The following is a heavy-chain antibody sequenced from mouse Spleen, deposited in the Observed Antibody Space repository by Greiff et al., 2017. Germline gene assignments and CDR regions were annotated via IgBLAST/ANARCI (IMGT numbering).Heavy chain of an antibody. D-gene: IGHD2-1*01. J-gene: IGHJ2*01. CDR1: GYSITSGYY. Sequence: EVKLQESGPGLVKPSQSLSLTCSVTGYSITSGYYWNWIRQFPGNKLEWMGYISYDGSNNYNPSLKNRISITRDTSKNQFFLKLNSVTTEDTATYYCARGEAYGNYYFDYWGQGTTLTVSS. V-gene: IGHV3-6*01. CDR2: ISYDGSN. CDR3: ARGEAYGNYYFDY.